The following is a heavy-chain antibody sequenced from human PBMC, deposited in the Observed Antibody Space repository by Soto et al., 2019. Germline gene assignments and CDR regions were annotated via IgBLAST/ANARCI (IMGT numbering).Heavy chain of an antibody. Sequence: SETLSLTCTVSGVTIISYYWSWIRQPPGKGLEWIGYIYYSGSTNYNPSLKSRVTISVDTSKNQFSLKLSSVTAADTAVYYCARQNYDYVWGSYRYTVPRPFDYWGQGTLVTVS. J-gene: IGHJ4*02. V-gene: IGHV4-59*08. D-gene: IGHD3-16*02. CDR1: GVTIISYY. CDR3: ARQNYDYVWGSYRYTVPRPFDY. CDR2: IYYSGST.